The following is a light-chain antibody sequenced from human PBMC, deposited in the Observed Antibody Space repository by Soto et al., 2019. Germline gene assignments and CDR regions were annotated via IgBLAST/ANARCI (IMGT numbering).Light chain of an antibody. CDR2: EVN. J-gene: IGLJ2*01. CDR1: SSDVGGYNY. V-gene: IGLV2-14*01. Sequence: QSALTQPASVSGSPGQSITIACSGTSSDVGGYNYVSWYQQHPGKAPKLMIYEVNNRPSGVSNRFSGSKFGNTASLTISGLQAEDEADYYCSSYTSSSTLVVFGGGTQLTVL. CDR3: SSYTSSSTLVV.